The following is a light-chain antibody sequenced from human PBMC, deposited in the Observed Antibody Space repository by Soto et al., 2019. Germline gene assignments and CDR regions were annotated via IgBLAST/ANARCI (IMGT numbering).Light chain of an antibody. V-gene: IGKV1-39*01. CDR2: AAS. CDR3: QQSYCTWVT. Sequence: DIQMTQSPSSLSASVGDRVTITCRASQSISSYLNWYQQKPGKAPKLLIYAASSLQSGVPSRFSGSGSGTDFTLTISSLQPEDFATYYCQQSYCTWVTFGQGTRLAIK. J-gene: IGKJ5*01. CDR1: QSISSY.